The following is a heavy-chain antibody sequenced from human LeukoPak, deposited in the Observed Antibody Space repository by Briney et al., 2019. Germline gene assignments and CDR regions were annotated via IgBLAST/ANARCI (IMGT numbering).Heavy chain of an antibody. J-gene: IGHJ4*02. Sequence: GGSLRLSCAASGFTFSSYGMHWVRQAPGKGLEWVAVIWYDGSNKYYADSVKGRFTISRDNSKNTLYLQMNSLRAEDTAVYYCARDGSLLWFGELIYWGQGTLVTVSS. CDR2: IWYDGSNK. CDR1: GFTFSSYG. D-gene: IGHD3-10*01. CDR3: ARDGSLLWFGELIY. V-gene: IGHV3-33*01.